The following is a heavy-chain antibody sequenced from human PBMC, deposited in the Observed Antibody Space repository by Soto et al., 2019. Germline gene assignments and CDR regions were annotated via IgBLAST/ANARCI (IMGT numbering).Heavy chain of an antibody. V-gene: IGHV3-66*01. CDR2: IYSGGST. D-gene: IGHD6-6*01. CDR3: ARDGASSSVDY. J-gene: IGHJ4*02. Sequence: EVQLVESGGGLVQPGGSLRLSCAASGFTVSSNYMSWVRQAPGEGLEWVSVIYSGGSTYYADSVKGRFTISRDNSKNTLYLQMNSLRAEDTAVYYCARDGASSSVDYWGQGTLVTVSS. CDR1: GFTVSSNY.